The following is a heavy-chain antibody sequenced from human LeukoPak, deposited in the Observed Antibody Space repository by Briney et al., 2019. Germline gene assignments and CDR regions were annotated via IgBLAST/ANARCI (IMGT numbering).Heavy chain of an antibody. J-gene: IGHJ4*02. CDR2: INQNGGEK. V-gene: IGHV3-7*04. CDR1: GFTFSNFW. Sequence: GGSLRLSCATSGFTFSNFWTDWVRQAPGKGLEWVANINQNGGEKYYADSVKGRFTISRDNAKNSLYLQMNSLRVEDTAVYYCTRALDYWGQGTLVTVSS. CDR3: TRALDY.